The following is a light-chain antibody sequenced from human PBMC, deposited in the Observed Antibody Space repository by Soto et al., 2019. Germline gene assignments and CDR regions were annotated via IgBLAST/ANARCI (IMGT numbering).Light chain of an antibody. V-gene: IGKV3-20*01. J-gene: IGKJ3*01. Sequence: EIVLTQSPGTLALSPGERATLSCRVSQSVNSNYLTWYQQKRGQAPRLLIHGASSRATGIPDRFSGSGSGTDFTLTISRLEPEDFAVYYCQQYGSSPFTFGPGTKVGIK. CDR1: QSVNSNY. CDR2: GAS. CDR3: QQYGSSPFT.